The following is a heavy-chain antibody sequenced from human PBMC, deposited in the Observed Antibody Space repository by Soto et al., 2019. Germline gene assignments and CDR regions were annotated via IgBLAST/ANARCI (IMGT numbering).Heavy chain of an antibody. CDR1: GDYIHVGGYY. V-gene: IGHV4-30-4*01. CDR3: GRDLTSNANCIDP. J-gene: IGHJ5*02. Sequence: QVQLQESGPGLVKPSQTLSLTCSVSGDYIHVGGYYWTWIRQRPGKGLEWMGYIYYTGKTYYNPSLESRLTMSVDRSKNQSSLRVTSVTAADTAVYFCGRDLTSNANCIDPWGQGTLVTVSS. D-gene: IGHD2-2*01. CDR2: IYYTGKT.